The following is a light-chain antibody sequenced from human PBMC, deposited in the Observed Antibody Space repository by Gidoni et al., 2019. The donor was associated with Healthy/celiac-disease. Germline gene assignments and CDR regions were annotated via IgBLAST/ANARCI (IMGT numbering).Light chain of an antibody. J-gene: IGKJ3*01. CDR1: QSVSSSY. CDR3: QQYGSSFT. CDR2: GAS. Sequence: EIVLTQSPGTLSWSPGERATLSCRASQSVSSSYLAWYQQNPGQAPRLLIYGASSRATGIPDRFSGSGSGTDFTLTISRLEPEDFAVYYCQQYGSSFTFXPXTKVDIK. V-gene: IGKV3-20*01.